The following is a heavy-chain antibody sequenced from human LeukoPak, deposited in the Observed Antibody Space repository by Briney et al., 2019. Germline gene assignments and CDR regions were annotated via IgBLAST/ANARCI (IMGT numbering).Heavy chain of an antibody. Sequence: GGSLRLSCAASGFTFSRYGMSWVRQAPGKGLEWVSTISGSGGSTYYADSVRGRFTISRDNSKNTVYLQMNSLRAEDTAVYYCAKGWVWFGENAFDIWGQGTMVTVSS. CDR3: AKGWVWFGENAFDI. J-gene: IGHJ3*02. CDR2: ISGSGGST. D-gene: IGHD3-10*01. CDR1: GFTFSRYG. V-gene: IGHV3-23*01.